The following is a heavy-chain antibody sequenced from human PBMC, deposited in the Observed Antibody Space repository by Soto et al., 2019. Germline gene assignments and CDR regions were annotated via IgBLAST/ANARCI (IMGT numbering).Heavy chain of an antibody. V-gene: IGHV3-11*01. CDR3: ARDELNPLPDAAFDI. Sequence: QVQLVESGGGLVKPGGSLRLSCAASGFTFSDYYMSWIRQAPGKGLEWVSYISSSGSTIYYADSVKGRFTISRDNAKNSLYLQMNSLRTEDTPVYYCARDELNPLPDAAFDIWGQGTMVTVSS. D-gene: IGHD1-1*01. CDR1: GFTFSDYY. J-gene: IGHJ3*02. CDR2: ISSSGSTI.